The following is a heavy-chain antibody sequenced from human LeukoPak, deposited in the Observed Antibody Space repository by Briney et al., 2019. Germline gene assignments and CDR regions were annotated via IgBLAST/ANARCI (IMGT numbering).Heavy chain of an antibody. CDR2: ISGSGGST. Sequence: GGSLRLSCAASGLTFSSYAMSWVRQAPGKGLEWVSAISGSGGSTYYADYVKGRFTSSRDNSKDTLYLEMNSLRAEDTAVYYCAREYCGGRCYSDYFYYWGQGTLVTVSS. V-gene: IGHV3-23*01. D-gene: IGHD2-21*01. J-gene: IGHJ4*02. CDR1: GLTFSSYA. CDR3: AREYCGGRCYSDYFYY.